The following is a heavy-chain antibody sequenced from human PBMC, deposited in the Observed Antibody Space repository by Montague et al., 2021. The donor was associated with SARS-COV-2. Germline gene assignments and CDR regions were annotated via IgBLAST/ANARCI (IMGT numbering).Heavy chain of an antibody. V-gene: IGHV4-61*01. D-gene: IGHD3-3*01. CDR1: GGSVNSGSYN. Sequence: SETLSLTCTVSGGSVNSGSYNWNWIRQPPGMELDWIGYNYYSGSTSYNPSLKSPVTISLDTSKNPLSLNLTSVTAADTALYFCARGLEIDDFLSGYYIGDWGQGTLVTVSS. CDR2: NYYSGST. CDR3: ARGLEIDDFLSGYYIGD. J-gene: IGHJ4*02.